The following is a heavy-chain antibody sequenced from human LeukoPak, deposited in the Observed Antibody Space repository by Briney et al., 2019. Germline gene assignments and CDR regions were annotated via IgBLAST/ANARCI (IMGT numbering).Heavy chain of an antibody. CDR1: GDSVSSNSAT. CDR2: AYYRSNWDN. J-gene: IGHJ4*02. Sequence: SQTPSLTCAISGDSVSSNSATWNWIRQSSSRGLEWLGRAYYRSNWDNDYAVSVKSRITINPDTSKNQFSLQLKSVTPEDTAVYYCARNYYGSGSYYSHFDYWGQGTLVTVSS. D-gene: IGHD3-10*01. CDR3: ARNYYGSGSYYSHFDY. V-gene: IGHV6-1*01.